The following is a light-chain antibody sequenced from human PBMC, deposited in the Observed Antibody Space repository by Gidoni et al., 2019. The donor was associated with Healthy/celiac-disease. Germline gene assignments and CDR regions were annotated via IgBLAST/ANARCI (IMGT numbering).Light chain of an antibody. Sequence: QSALTQPASVSGSPRQPITISCTGTSSDVGSYNLVSWYQQHPGKAPKLMIYEGSKRPPGVSNRFAGSKSGNTASLTISGLQAEDDADYYCCSYAGLGLVFGGGTKLTVL. J-gene: IGLJ2*01. CDR1: SSDVGSYNL. CDR3: CSYAGLGLV. V-gene: IGLV2-23*01. CDR2: EGS.